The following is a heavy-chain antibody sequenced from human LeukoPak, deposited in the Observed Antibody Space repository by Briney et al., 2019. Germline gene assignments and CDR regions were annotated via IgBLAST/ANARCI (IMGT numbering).Heavy chain of an antibody. CDR3: ARAGGGTYYYDSSGYSGAFDI. Sequence: GGSLRLSCAASGFTFSSYWMHWVRQAPGKGLGWVSVIYSDGSTYYADFVKGRFTISRDNSKNTLYLQMNSLRAEHTAVYYCARAGGGTYYYDSSGYSGAFDIWGQGTMVTVSS. J-gene: IGHJ3*02. V-gene: IGHV3-53*01. CDR1: GFTFSSYW. D-gene: IGHD3-22*01. CDR2: IYSDGST.